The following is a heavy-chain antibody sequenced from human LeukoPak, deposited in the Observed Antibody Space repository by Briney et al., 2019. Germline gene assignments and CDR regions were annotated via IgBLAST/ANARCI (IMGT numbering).Heavy chain of an antibody. CDR2: IYSGGST. CDR1: GFTFSSYA. J-gene: IGHJ6*03. V-gene: IGHV3-66*01. Sequence: GGSLRLSCAASGFTFSSYAMSWVRQAPGKGLEWVSVIYSGGSTYYADSVKGRFTISRDNSKNTLYLQMNSLRAEDTAVYYCARSDWGFAMDVWGKGTTVTISS. CDR3: ARSDWGFAMDV. D-gene: IGHD7-27*01.